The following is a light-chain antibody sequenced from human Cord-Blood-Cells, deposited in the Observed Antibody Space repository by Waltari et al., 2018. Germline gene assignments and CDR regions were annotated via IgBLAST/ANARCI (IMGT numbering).Light chain of an antibody. CDR1: QSVSSN. V-gene: IGKV3-15*01. Sequence: EIVMTQSPATLSVSPGERATLSCRASQSVSSNLVWYQQKPGQARRLLIYGASTRATGSPARFSGSGSGTEFTLTISGLQSEDFAVYYCQQYNNWPLTFGGGTKVEIK. CDR2: GAS. CDR3: QQYNNWPLT. J-gene: IGKJ4*01.